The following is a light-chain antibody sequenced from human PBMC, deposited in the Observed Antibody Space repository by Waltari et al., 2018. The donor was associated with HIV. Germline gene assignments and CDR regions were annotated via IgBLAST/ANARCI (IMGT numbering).Light chain of an antibody. J-gene: IGLJ2*01. Sequence: QSALTQPPSASGSPGQPVTISCTGTSSDVGRYSYLSWYQQHPGKAPKIMISEVTKRPSVVPERFSGSKSGNTASLTVSGLQAEDEADYYCSSYAGSNNFMVFGGGTKLTVL. V-gene: IGLV2-8*01. CDR2: EVT. CDR1: SSDVGRYSY. CDR3: SSYAGSNNFMV.